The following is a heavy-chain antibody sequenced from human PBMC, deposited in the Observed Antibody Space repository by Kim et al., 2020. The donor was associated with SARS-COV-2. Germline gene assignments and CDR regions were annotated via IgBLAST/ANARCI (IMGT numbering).Heavy chain of an antibody. V-gene: IGHV3-30*04. J-gene: IGHJ6*02. Sequence: GGSLRLSCAASGFTFSSYAMHWVRQAPGKGLEWVAVISYDGSNKYYADSVKGRFTISRDNSKNTLYLQMNSLRAEDTAVYYCARDRGGMDYYDRINYGMDVWGQGTTVTVSS. D-gene: IGHD3-22*01. CDR2: ISYDGSNK. CDR1: GFTFSSYA. CDR3: ARDRGGMDYYDRINYGMDV.